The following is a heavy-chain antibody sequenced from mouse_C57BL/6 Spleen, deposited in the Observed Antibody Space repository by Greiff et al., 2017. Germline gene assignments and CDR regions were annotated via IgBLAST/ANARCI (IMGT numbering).Heavy chain of an antibody. CDR1: GYTFTSYW. D-gene: IGHD1-1*01. CDR2: IYPSDSET. V-gene: IGHV1-61*01. J-gene: IGHJ3*01. CDR3: ARGVYYYGSSPPWFAY. Sequence: QVQLKQSGAELVRPGSSVKLSCKASGYTFTSYWMDWVKQRPGQGLEWIGNIYPSDSETHYNQKFKDKATLTVDKSSSTAYMQLSSLTSEDSAVYYCARGVYYYGSSPPWFAYWGQGTLVTVSA.